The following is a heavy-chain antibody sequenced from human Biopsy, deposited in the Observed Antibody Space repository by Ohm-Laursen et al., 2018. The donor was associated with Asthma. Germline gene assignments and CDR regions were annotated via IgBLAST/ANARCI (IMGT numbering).Heavy chain of an antibody. CDR1: GGTFNTYV. D-gene: IGHD2-2*01. V-gene: IGHV1-69*01. CDR2: INSVFGTT. Sequence: PSVKVSCKSLGGTFNTYVIGWVRQAPGQGLERMGGINSVFGTTTYPQKFQDRVTITADDSTSTVYMELSSLRSEDTAVYYCARKAGSCISRTCYSLDFWGQGTLVTVSS. J-gene: IGHJ4*02. CDR3: ARKAGSCISRTCYSLDF.